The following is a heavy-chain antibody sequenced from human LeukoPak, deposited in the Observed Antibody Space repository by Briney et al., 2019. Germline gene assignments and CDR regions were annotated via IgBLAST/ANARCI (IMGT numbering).Heavy chain of an antibody. D-gene: IGHD6-13*01. CDR2: IYSDGGTNTGRT. Sequence: PGGSLRLSCTASGFTFASYAMNWVRQAPGKGLEWVSGIYSDGGTNTGRTFYADSVKGRFTISRDNSKNTLYLQMNSLRAEDTAVYYCATSSAAVTPIDYWGQGTLVTVSS. CDR3: ATSSAAVTPIDY. J-gene: IGHJ4*02. V-gene: IGHV3-23*01. CDR1: GFTFASYA.